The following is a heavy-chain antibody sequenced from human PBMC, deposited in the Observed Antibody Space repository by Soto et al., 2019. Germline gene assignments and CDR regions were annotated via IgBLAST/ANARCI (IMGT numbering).Heavy chain of an antibody. D-gene: IGHD6-6*01. J-gene: IGHJ4*02. CDR3: ARIGYSSSSFDY. V-gene: IGHV3-7*03. Sequence: PGGSLRLSCVASGFTFNNYWMSWVRQAPGKGLEWLANINQDGSVKYYVDSVKGRFTISRDNTKNSLYLQMNSLRVEDTAVYYCARIGYSSSSFDYWGQGTLVTVSS. CDR2: INQDGSVK. CDR1: GFTFNNYW.